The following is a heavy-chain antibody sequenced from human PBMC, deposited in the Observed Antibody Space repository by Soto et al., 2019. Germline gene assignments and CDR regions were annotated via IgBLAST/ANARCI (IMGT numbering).Heavy chain of an antibody. D-gene: IGHD4-4*01. CDR2: ISSSSSYI. CDR3: ARDQDTVSTFDY. J-gene: IGHJ4*02. CDR1: GFTFSSYS. V-gene: IGHV3-21*01. Sequence: GGSLRLSCAASGFTFSSYSMNWVRQAPGKGLEWVSSISSSSSYIYYADSVKGRFTISRDNAKNSLYLQMNSLRAEDTAVYYCARDQDTVSTFDYWGQGTLVTVSS.